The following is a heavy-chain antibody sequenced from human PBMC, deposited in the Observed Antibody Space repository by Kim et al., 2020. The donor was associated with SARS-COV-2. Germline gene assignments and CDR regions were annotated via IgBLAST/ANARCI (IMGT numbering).Heavy chain of an antibody. J-gene: IGHJ4*02. V-gene: IGHV3-48*03. CDR3: AADILTGYSFDY. Sequence: YYADSVKGRFTISRDNAKNSLYLQMNSLRAEDTAVYYCAADILTGYSFDYWGQGTLVTVSS. D-gene: IGHD3-9*01.